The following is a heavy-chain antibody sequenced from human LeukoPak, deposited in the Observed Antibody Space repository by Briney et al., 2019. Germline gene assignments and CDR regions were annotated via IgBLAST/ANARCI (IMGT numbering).Heavy chain of an antibody. CDR3: ARNAGYSDLNY. V-gene: IGHV4-4*02. CDR2: IYRSGAT. Sequence: PSETLSLTCAVSGDSFSSNNYWTWVRQPPGRGRGWIGEIYRSGATNYNPSLKSRVTVSLDKSKNQFSLRLNSVTAADTAIYYCARNAGYSDLNYWGQGVLVTVSS. CDR1: GDSFSSNNY. J-gene: IGHJ4*02. D-gene: IGHD3-22*01.